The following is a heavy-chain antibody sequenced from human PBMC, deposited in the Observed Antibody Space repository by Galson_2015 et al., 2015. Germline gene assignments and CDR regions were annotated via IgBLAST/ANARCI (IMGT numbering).Heavy chain of an antibody. V-gene: IGHV4-61*02. J-gene: IGHJ3*02. CDR3: ARKNFSGDYLDAFDI. CDR1: GGSISSGSYY. CDR2: TYTSGST. D-gene: IGHD4-17*01. Sequence: TLSLTCTVSGGSISSGSYYWSWIRQPAGKGLEWIGRTYTSGSTNYNPSLKSRVTISVDTSKNQFSLKLSSVTAADTAVYYCARKNFSGDYLDAFDIWGQGTMDTVSS.